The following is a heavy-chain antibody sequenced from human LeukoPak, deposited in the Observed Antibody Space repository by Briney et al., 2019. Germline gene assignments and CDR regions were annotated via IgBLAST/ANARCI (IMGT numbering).Heavy chain of an antibody. J-gene: IGHJ5*02. D-gene: IGHD3-3*01. CDR3: AKGWEFRVVIPAAVS. V-gene: IGHV3-23*01. Sequence: GGSLGLSCEGSGFIFSSYAMTWVRQAPGKGLQWVSSISGSGESTYYADSMKGRFTISRDNSKNTLSLQMNSLRAEDTAVYFCAKGWEFRVVIPAAVSWGQGTLVTVSS. CDR2: ISGSGEST. CDR1: GFIFSSYA.